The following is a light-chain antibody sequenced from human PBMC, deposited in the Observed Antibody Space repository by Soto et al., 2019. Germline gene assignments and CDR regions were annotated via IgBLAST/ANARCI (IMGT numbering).Light chain of an antibody. CDR3: QQRSNWPRT. CDR2: DAS. Sequence: EIVLTQSPATLSLSPGDRATLSCRASQSVSTYLAWYQQKPGQAPRLLIYDASNRATGISARFSGSGSGADFTLTINSLEPEDFAVYYCQQRSNWPRTFGQGTKLEIK. J-gene: IGKJ2*01. CDR1: QSVSTY. V-gene: IGKV3-11*01.